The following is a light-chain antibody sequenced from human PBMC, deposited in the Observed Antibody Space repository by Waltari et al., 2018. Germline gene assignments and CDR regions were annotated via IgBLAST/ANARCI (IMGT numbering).Light chain of an antibody. J-gene: IGKJ1*01. Sequence: QSIGQSDGSTYLYWWQQRAGQSPRRLIYKVSNRDDVLPSRFSDSGSGTDFIMKSSMVEDEDVGVYCCMQGTRWLRTFGQGTRVEI. CDR3: MQGTRWLRT. V-gene: IGKV2-30*02. CDR1: QSIGQSDGSTY. CDR2: KVS.